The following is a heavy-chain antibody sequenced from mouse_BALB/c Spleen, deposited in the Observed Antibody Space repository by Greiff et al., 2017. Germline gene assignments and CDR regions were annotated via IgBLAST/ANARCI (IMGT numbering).Heavy chain of an antibody. CDR2: IWTGGGT. D-gene: IGHD2-1*01. CDR1: GFSLTSYD. V-gene: IGHV2-9-2*01. CDR3: VREDGTLYYYAMDY. J-gene: IGHJ4*01. Sequence: QVQLQQSGPGLVAPSQSLSITCTVSGFSLTSYDISWIRQPPGKGLEWLGVIWTGGGTNYNSAFMSRLSISKDNSKSQVFLKMNSLQTDDTAIYYCVREDGTLYYYAMDYWGQGTSVTVSS.